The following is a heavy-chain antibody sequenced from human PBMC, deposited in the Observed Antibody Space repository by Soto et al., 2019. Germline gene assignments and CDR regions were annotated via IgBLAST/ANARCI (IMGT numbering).Heavy chain of an antibody. CDR3: ARDGSYDFWSGYYYYGMDV. Sequence: GASVKVSCKASGYTFTGYYMHWVRQAPGQGLEWMGWINPNSGGTNYAQKFQGWVTMTRDTSISTAYMELSRLRSDDTAVYYCARDGSYDFWSGYYYYGMDVWGQGTTVTVSS. CDR1: GYTFTGYY. CDR2: INPNSGGT. V-gene: IGHV1-2*04. J-gene: IGHJ6*02. D-gene: IGHD3-3*01.